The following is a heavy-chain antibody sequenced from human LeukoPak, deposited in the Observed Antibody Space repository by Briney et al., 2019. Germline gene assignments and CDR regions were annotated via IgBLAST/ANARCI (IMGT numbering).Heavy chain of an antibody. J-gene: IGHJ3*02. CDR1: GFTFSSYS. CDR3: AREAFGPYDFGPIDI. CDR2: IYSGGST. Sequence: GGSLRLSCAASGFTFSSYSMNWVRQAPGKGLEWVSVIYSGGSTYYADSVKGRFTISRDNSKNTLYLQLNSLRAEDTAVYYCAREAFGPYDFGPIDIWGQGTMVTVSS. V-gene: IGHV3-53*01. D-gene: IGHD3/OR15-3a*01.